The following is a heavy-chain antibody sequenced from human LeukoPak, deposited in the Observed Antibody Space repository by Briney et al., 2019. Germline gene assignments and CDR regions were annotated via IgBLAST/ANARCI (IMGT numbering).Heavy chain of an antibody. CDR3: ARVVPAARGGYYYYMDV. D-gene: IGHD2-2*01. Sequence: PSETLSLTCNVSGGSISSSSYYWGWIRQPPGKGLEWIGSLYYSGSTYYNPSLKSRVTISADTSKNQFSLKLSSVTAADTAVYYCARVVPAARGGYYYYMDVWGKGTTVTVSS. CDR1: GGSISSSSYY. V-gene: IGHV4-39*07. J-gene: IGHJ6*03. CDR2: LYYSGST.